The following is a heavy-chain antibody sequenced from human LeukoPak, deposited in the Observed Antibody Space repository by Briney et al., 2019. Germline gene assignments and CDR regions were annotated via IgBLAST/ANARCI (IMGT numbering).Heavy chain of an antibody. J-gene: IGHJ6*02. D-gene: IGHD3-22*01. CDR2: ISTSSSYI. Sequence: GGSLRLSCAASGFTFSSYSMNWVRQAPGKGLEWVSSISTSSSYIYYADSVKGRFTISRDNTKNSLYLQMNSLRAEDTAVYYCARDGYYYDSSGYYSINGMDVWGQGTTVTVSS. V-gene: IGHV3-21*01. CDR1: GFTFSSYS. CDR3: ARDGYYYDSSGYYSINGMDV.